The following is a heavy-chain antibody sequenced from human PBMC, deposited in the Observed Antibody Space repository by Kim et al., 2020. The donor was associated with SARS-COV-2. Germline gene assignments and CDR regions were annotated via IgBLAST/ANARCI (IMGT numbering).Heavy chain of an antibody. CDR3: TRATIQLRLGSYWYFDL. CDR2: IRSKAYGGTT. CDR1: GFTFGDYA. D-gene: IGHD5-18*01. Sequence: GGSLRLSCTASGFTFGDYAMSWVRQAPGKGLEWVGFIRSKAYGGTTEYAASVKGRFTISRDDSKSIAYLQMNSLKTEDTAVYYCTRATIQLRLGSYWYFDLWGRGTLVTVSS. J-gene: IGHJ2*01. V-gene: IGHV3-49*04.